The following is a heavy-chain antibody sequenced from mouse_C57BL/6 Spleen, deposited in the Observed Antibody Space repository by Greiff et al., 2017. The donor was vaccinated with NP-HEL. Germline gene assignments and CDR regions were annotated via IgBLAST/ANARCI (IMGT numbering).Heavy chain of an antibody. CDR3: ARHRPYYYGSSYGAMDY. V-gene: IGHV2-6-1*01. Sequence: VKLMESGPGLVAPSQSLSITCTVSGFSLTSYGVHWVRQPPGKGLEWLVVIWSDGSTTYNSALKSRLSISKDNSKSQVFLKMNSLQTDDTAMYYCARHRPYYYGSSYGAMDYWGQGTSVTVSS. D-gene: IGHD1-1*01. CDR2: IWSDGST. J-gene: IGHJ4*01. CDR1: GFSLTSYG.